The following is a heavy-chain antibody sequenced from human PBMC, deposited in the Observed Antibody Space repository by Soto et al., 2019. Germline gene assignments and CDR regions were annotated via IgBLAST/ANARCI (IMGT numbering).Heavy chain of an antibody. CDR3: ARASVFGVVIIGDWYFDL. V-gene: IGHV4-30-2*01. D-gene: IGHD3-3*01. Sequence: SDTLSLTCAVSGGSISSGGYSWSWIRQPPGKGLEWIGYIYHSGSTYYNPSLKSRVTISVDRSKNQFSLKLSSVTAADTAVYYCARASVFGVVIIGDWYFDLWGRGTLVTVSS. CDR2: IYHSGST. CDR1: GGSISSGGYS. J-gene: IGHJ2*01.